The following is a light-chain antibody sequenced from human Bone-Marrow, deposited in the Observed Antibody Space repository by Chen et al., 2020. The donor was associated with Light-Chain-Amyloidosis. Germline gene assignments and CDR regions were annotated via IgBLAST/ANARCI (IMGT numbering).Light chain of an antibody. J-gene: IGLJ2*01. Sequence: SYELTQPPSVSVSPGQTARITCAGDDLPTKYAYWYQQKPGRAPVLVIHRDTERPSWISERFSGSRAGTTATLTISGVQAEDEAAYHCQSAASSGTYVVIFAGGTELTVL. CDR2: RDT. V-gene: IGLV3-25*03. CDR1: DLPTKY. CDR3: QSAASSGTYVVI.